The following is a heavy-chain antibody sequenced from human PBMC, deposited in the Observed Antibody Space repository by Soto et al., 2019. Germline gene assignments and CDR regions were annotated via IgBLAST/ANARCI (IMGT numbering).Heavy chain of an antibody. CDR1: GFTFSSYG. J-gene: IGHJ4*02. CDR3: AREHYYDSSGYPY. D-gene: IGHD3-22*01. V-gene: IGHV3-33*01. CDR2: IWYDGSNK. Sequence: QVQLVESGGGVVQPGRSLRLSCAASGFTFSSYGMHWVRQAPGKGLEWVAVIWYDGSNKYYADSVKGRFTISRDNSKNPLYLQMNSLRAEVTAVYYCAREHYYDSSGYPYWGQGTLVTVSS.